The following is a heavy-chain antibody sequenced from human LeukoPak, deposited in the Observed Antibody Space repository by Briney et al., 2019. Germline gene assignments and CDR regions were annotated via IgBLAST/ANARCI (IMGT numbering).Heavy chain of an antibody. D-gene: IGHD3-22*01. CDR3: ARVLYYYDSSGYYSDAFDI. V-gene: IGHV3-53*01. CDR1: GFTVSSNY. J-gene: IGHJ3*02. Sequence: PGGSLRLSCAASGFTVSSNYMSWVRQAPGKGLEWVSVIYSGGSTYYADSVKGRFTISRDNSKNTLYLQMNSLRAEDTAVYYRARVLYYYDSSGYYSDAFDIWGQGTMVTVSS. CDR2: IYSGGST.